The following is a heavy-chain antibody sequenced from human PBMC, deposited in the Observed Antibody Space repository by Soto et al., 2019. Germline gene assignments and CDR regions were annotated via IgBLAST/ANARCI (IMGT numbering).Heavy chain of an antibody. V-gene: IGHV2-5*02. CDR3: VHYDFWSGVN. D-gene: IGHD3-3*01. Sequence: QVTLKESGPTLVRPTQTLTLTCTFSGFSLATSGVGVGWIRQAPGKAPEWLALLYWDDDKRYRPSLKTRLTITKDSSKNQGVLTMTNLEPADTATYHCVHYDFWSGVNWGPGTMVTVSS. J-gene: IGHJ4*02. CDR1: GFSLATSGVG. CDR2: LYWDDDK.